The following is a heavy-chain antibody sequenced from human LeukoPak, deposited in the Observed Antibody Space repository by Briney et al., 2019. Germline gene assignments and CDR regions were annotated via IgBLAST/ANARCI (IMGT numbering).Heavy chain of an antibody. J-gene: IGHJ4*02. CDR1: GFTFSDYY. V-gene: IGHV3-20*04. Sequence: GGSLRLSCAASGFTFSDYYMSWVRQAPGKGLEWVSGINWNGGSTGYADSVKGRFTISRDNSKNTLYLQMNSLRAEDTAVYYCANLPLVRGVILAVVYWGQGTLVTVSS. CDR2: INWNGGST. CDR3: ANLPLVRGVILAVVY. D-gene: IGHD3-10*01.